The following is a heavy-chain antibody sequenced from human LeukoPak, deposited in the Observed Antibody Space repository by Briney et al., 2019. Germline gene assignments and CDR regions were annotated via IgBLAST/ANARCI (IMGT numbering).Heavy chain of an antibody. J-gene: IGHJ4*02. CDR2: INDNGSTR. V-gene: IGHV3-23*01. CDR3: AKDMQTWPRFPDY. D-gene: IGHD5-12*01. Sequence: PGGSLRLSCAASGFTFNNYAMSWVRQAPGKGLEWVSGINDNGSTRFYAASVKGRFTSSRDNPKNTLYLQMNGLRVEDTAVYYCAKDMQTWPRFPDYWGRGTLVTVSS. CDR1: GFTFNNYA.